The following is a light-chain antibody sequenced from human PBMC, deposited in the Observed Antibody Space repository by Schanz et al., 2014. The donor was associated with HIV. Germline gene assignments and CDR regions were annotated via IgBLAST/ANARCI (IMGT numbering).Light chain of an antibody. J-gene: IGLJ2*01. V-gene: IGLV2-8*01. CDR3: TSYAGSNNLV. CDR2: DVS. Sequence: QSVLTQPPSASGSPGQSATISCTGTSSDVGGYNYVSWYQQHPGKAPKLMIYDVSNRPSGISNRFSGSKSGNTASLTISGLQAEDEADYYCTSYAGSNNLVFGGGTKLTVL. CDR1: SSDVGGYNY.